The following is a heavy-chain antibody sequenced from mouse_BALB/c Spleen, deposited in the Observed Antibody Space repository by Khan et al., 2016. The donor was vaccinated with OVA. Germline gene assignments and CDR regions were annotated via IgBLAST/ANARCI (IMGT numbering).Heavy chain of an antibody. CDR3: ARWFAY. J-gene: IGHJ3*01. V-gene: IGHV3-2*02. CDR2: ITYSGST. Sequence: VQLKESGPGLVKPSQSLSLTCTVTGYSITSDYAWNWIRQFPGNKLEWMGYITYSGSTSYIPSLKGRISITRDTSKNQFFLQLNSVTTEDTATYYGARWFAYWGQGTLVTVSA. CDR1: GYSITSDYA.